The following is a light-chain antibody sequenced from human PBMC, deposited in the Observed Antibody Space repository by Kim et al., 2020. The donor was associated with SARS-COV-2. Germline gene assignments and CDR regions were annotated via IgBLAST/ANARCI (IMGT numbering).Light chain of an antibody. CDR2: TSN. CDR3: GAWDDTLKGYV. J-gene: IGLJ1*01. V-gene: IGLV1-44*01. Sequence: GQRVTISCSGSSSNIGTNIVNWYQQLPGTAPKLLIYTSNQRPSGVPDRFSGSKSGTSASLAISGVQSEDEGDYYCGAWDDTLKGYVFGTGTKVTVL. CDR1: SSNIGTNI.